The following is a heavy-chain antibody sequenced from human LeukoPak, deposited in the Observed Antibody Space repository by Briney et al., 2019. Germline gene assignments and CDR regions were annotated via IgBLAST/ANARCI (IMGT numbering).Heavy chain of an antibody. D-gene: IGHD4-23*01. Sequence: GGSLRLSCTASGFTFGDYAMSWVRQAPGKGLEWVGFIRSKAYGGTTEYAASVKGRFTIPRDDSKSIAYLQMNSLKTEDTAVYYCTRFTVVTPTDYWGQGTLVTVSS. CDR3: TRFTVVTPTDY. J-gene: IGHJ4*02. V-gene: IGHV3-49*04. CDR2: IRSKAYGGTT. CDR1: GFTFGDYA.